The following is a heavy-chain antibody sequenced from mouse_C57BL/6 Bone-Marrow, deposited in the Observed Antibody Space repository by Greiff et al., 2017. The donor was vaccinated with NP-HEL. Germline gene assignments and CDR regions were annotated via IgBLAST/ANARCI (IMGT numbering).Heavy chain of an antibody. Sequence: EVQVVESGGGLVKPGGSLKLSCAASGFTFSDYGMHWVRQAPEKGLEWVAYISSGSSTIYYADTVKGRFTISRDNAKNTLFLQMTSLRSEDTAMYYCARLLVDYWGQGTTLTVSS. CDR3: ARLLVDY. CDR2: ISSGSSTI. CDR1: GFTFSDYG. V-gene: IGHV5-17*01. D-gene: IGHD1-1*01. J-gene: IGHJ2*01.